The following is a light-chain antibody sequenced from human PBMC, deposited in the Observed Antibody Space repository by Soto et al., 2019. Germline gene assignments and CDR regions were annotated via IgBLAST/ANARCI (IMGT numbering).Light chain of an antibody. CDR3: QQYDSSSQT. J-gene: IGKJ1*01. V-gene: IGKV1-5*01. Sequence: DIRMTQSPSTLSASVGDRVTITCRASQSISTWLAWYQQKPGKAPKVLIYDASNLESGVPSRFSGSGSGTEFTLTISSLQPDDFATYYCQQYDSSSQTFGQGTKVEV. CDR2: DAS. CDR1: QSISTW.